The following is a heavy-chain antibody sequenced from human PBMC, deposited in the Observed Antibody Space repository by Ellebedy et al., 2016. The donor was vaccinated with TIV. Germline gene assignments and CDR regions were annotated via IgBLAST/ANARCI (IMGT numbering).Heavy chain of an antibody. J-gene: IGHJ4*02. CDR1: GFTFPNAW. CDR3: TTDSWAGP. Sequence: PGGSLRLSCAASGFTFPNAWMSWIRQAPGKGLEWVGRIQSKADGGTTDFAAPVKGRFTISRDDSKNTLYLQMNSLKIDDTAVYYCTTDSWAGPWGQGTLVTVSS. V-gene: IGHV3-15*01. CDR2: IQSKADGGTT. D-gene: IGHD6-19*01.